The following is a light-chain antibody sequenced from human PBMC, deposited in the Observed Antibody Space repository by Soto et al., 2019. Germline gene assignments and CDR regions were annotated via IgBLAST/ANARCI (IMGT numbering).Light chain of an antibody. CDR1: SSDVGSYNL. V-gene: IGLV2-23*01. J-gene: IGLJ2*01. CDR3: CSYAGSPHVV. CDR2: EGS. Sequence: QSVLTQPASVSGSPGQSITISCTGTSSDVGSYNLVSWYQQHPGKAPKLMINEGSKRPSGVSNRFSGSKSGNTASLTISGLQAEDEADYYCCSYAGSPHVVFGGGTKLTVL.